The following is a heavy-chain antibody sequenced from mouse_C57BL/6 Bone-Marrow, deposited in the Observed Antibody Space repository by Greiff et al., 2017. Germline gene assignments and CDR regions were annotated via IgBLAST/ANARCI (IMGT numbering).Heavy chain of an antibody. Sequence: QVQLQQSGAELVKPGASVKMSCKASGYTFTTYPIEWMKQNHGQSLEWIGNFHPYNDDTKYNEKFKGKATLTVDKSSSTVYLELSRLTSDDSAVYDCARGGKCGGYYFDYWGKGTTLTVSS. CDR2: FHPYNDDT. D-gene: IGHD1-1*02. J-gene: IGHJ2*01. CDR1: GYTFTTYP. CDR3: ARGGKCGGYYFDY. V-gene: IGHV1-47*01.